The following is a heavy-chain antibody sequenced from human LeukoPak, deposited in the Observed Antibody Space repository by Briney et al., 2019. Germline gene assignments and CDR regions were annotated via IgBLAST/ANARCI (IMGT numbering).Heavy chain of an antibody. J-gene: IGHJ4*02. D-gene: IGHD5-18*01. Sequence: PGGSLRLSCAASGFTSSSYSMNWVRQAPGKGLEWVSSISSSSSYIYYADSVKGRFTISRDNSKNTLYLQMNSLRAEDTAVYYCAKDGPWIQLWTGGAYYFDYWGQGTLVTVSS. CDR3: AKDGPWIQLWTGGAYYFDY. V-gene: IGHV3-21*04. CDR2: ISSSSSYI. CDR1: GFTSSSYS.